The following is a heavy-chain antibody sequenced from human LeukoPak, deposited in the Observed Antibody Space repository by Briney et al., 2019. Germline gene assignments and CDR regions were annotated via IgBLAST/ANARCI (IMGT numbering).Heavy chain of an antibody. CDR1: GFTFSSYS. J-gene: IGHJ4*02. CDR2: ISSSSSTI. V-gene: IGHV3-48*02. CDR3: ARGSVGATTGAFDY. Sequence: GGSLRLSCAASGFTFSSYSMNWVRQAPGKGLEWVSYISSSSSTIYYADSVKGRFTISRDNAKNSLYLQMNSMRDEDTAVYYCARGSVGATTGAFDYWGQGTLVTVSS. D-gene: IGHD1-26*01.